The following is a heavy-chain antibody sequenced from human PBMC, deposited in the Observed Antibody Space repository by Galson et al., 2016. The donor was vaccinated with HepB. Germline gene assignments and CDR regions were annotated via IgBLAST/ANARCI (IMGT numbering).Heavy chain of an antibody. D-gene: IGHD1-26*01. J-gene: IGHJ4*02. CDR2: IRRKAYGGTT. CDR3: TRGGWSRESYFDY. V-gene: IGHV3-49*03. Sequence: SLRLSCAASGFTFGDYAMSWFRQAPGKGLEWVGFIRRKAYGGTTEYAASVKGRFTISRDDSKSIAYLKMNSLKTEDTAVYYCTRGGWSRESYFDYWGQGTLVTVAS. CDR1: GFTFGDYA.